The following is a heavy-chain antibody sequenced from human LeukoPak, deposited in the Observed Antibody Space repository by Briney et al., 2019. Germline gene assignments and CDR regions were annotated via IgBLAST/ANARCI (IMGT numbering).Heavy chain of an antibody. Sequence: PGGSLRLSCAASGFTFSSYSMNWVRQAPGKGLEWVSCISSSSSYIYYADSVKGRFTISRDNAKNSLYLQMNSLRAEDTAVYYCARAPITGRSYYYYYMDVWGKGTTVTVSS. J-gene: IGHJ6*03. CDR1: GFTFSSYS. CDR2: ISSSSSYI. CDR3: ARAPITGRSYYYYYMDV. V-gene: IGHV3-21*01. D-gene: IGHD1-20*01.